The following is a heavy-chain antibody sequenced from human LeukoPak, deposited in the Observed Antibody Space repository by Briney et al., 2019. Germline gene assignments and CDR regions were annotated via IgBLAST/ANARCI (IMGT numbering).Heavy chain of an antibody. CDR2: IKQDGSEK. J-gene: IGHJ4*02. CDR3: AREDSSGCDY. Sequence: GGSLRLSCTASGFTFSTYNMNWVRQAPGKGLEWVANIKQDGSEKYYVDSVKGRFTISRDNAKNSLYLQMNSLRAEDTAVYYCAREDSSGCDYWGQGTLVTVSS. V-gene: IGHV3-7*01. D-gene: IGHD6-19*01. CDR1: GFTFSTYN.